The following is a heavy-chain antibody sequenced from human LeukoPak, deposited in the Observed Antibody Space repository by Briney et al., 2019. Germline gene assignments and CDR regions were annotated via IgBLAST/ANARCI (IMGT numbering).Heavy chain of an antibody. D-gene: IGHD3-16*02. CDR2: IYHSGST. Sequence: SQTLSLTCTVSGGSISSGSYYWSWIRQPAGKGLEWIGRIYHSGSTNYNPSLKSRVTILVDTSKNQFSLKLSSVTAADTAVYYCARWMITFGGVIARWFDPWGQGTLVTVSS. CDR3: ARWMITFGGVIARWFDP. CDR1: GGSISSGSYY. J-gene: IGHJ5*02. V-gene: IGHV4-61*02.